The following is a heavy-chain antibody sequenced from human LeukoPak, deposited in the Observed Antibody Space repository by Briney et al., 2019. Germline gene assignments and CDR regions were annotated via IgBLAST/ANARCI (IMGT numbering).Heavy chain of an antibody. D-gene: IGHD1-14*01. CDR1: GFTFSSYG. J-gene: IGHJ3*02. Sequence: PGRSLRLSCAASGFTFSSYGMHWVRQAPGKGLEWVAVISYDGSNKYYADSVKGRFTISRDNAKNTLYLQMNSLRAEDTAVYYCARAEEYAFDIWGQRTMVTVSS. CDR2: ISYDGSNK. CDR3: ARAEEYAFDI. V-gene: IGHV3-30*03.